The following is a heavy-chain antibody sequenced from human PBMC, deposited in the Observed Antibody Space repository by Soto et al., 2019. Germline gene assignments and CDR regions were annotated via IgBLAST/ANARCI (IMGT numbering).Heavy chain of an antibody. J-gene: IGHJ4*02. D-gene: IGHD1-1*01. Sequence: QLVQSGPEVKKPGTSVKVSCKASGFTFSSYWINWVRQAPGKGLEWVAIIKQDGSEKHYADSVKGRFTISRDNAKNSVYLQMNSLRAEDTAVYYCARVWNDGRIDYWGQGTLVTVSS. CDR1: GFTFSSYW. CDR3: ARVWNDGRIDY. V-gene: IGHV3-7*01. CDR2: IKQDGSEK.